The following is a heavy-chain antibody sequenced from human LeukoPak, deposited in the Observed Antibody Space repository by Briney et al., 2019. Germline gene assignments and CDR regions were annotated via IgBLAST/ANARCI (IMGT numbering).Heavy chain of an antibody. V-gene: IGHV5-51*01. CDR1: GYSFTTYW. Sequence: GESLKIPCKGSGYSFTTYWIGWVRQMPGKGLEWMGIIYPGDSDTRYSPSFQGQVTISADKSISTAYLQWSSLKASDTAMYYCARLGPITIFGVVIPPYFDYWGQGTLATVSS. J-gene: IGHJ4*02. CDR3: ARLGPITIFGVVIPPYFDY. D-gene: IGHD3-3*01. CDR2: IYPGDSDT.